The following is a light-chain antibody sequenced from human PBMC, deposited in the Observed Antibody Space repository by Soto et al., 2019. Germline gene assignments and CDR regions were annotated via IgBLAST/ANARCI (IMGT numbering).Light chain of an antibody. CDR3: QFFGSSRYT. J-gene: IGKJ2*01. Sequence: EIVLTQSPGILSLSPGERATLACRASQSISSNYLAWYQQKPGQAPRLLIYGTSSRATGIPDRFSGSGSGTDFTLTISRLEPEDFAVYYWQFFGSSRYTFGQGTKLEIK. V-gene: IGKV3-20*01. CDR1: QSISSNY. CDR2: GTS.